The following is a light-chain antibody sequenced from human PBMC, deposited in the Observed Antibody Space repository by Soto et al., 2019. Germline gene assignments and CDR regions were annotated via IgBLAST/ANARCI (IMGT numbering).Light chain of an antibody. Sequence: QSALPQPDSVSGSPGQSITISCTGTSSDVGGYNYVSWYQQHPGKAPKLMIYDVSNRPSGVSNRFYGSKSGNTASLTIYGLQAEYESDYYCSSYTSSSTLIYVFGTGTKLAVL. V-gene: IGLV2-14*01. CDR3: SSYTSSSTLIYV. CDR2: DVS. CDR1: SSDVGGYNY. J-gene: IGLJ1*01.